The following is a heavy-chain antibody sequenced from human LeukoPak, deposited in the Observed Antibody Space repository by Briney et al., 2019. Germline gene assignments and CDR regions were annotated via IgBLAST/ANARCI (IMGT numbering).Heavy chain of an antibody. CDR1: GFTFSSYA. V-gene: IGHV3-30-3*01. CDR2: ISYDGSNK. CDR3: ARDLTRGIDY. J-gene: IGHJ4*02. Sequence: PGGSLRLSCAAYGFTFSSYAMHWVRQAPGKGLEWVAVISYDGSNKYYADSVKGRFTISRDNSKNTLYLQMNSLRAEDTAVYYCARDLTRGIDYWGQGTLVTVSS.